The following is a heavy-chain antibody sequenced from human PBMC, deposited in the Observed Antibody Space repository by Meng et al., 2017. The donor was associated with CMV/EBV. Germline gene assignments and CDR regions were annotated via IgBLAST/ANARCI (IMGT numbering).Heavy chain of an antibody. J-gene: IGHJ5*02. V-gene: IGHV2-5*02. D-gene: IGHD6-13*01. Sequence: HTTLKESRPTLVKPPQTLTPTCTFSGFSLSTSGVGVGWILPPPGKALEWLALIYWDDDKRYSPSLKSRLTITKDTSKNQVVLTMTNMDPVDTATYYCAHKGRRMAAAGINWFDPWGQGTLVTVSS. CDR2: IYWDDDK. CDR1: GFSLSTSGVG. CDR3: AHKGRRMAAAGINWFDP.